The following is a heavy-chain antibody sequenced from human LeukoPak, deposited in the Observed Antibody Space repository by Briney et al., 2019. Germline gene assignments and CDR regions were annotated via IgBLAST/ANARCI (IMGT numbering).Heavy chain of an antibody. CDR3: ARKRVYGSGISS. CDR2: IYSGGST. V-gene: IGHV3-66*01. J-gene: IGHJ5*02. Sequence: GGSLRLSWAASGFTVSSNYMSWVRQAPGKGLEWVSVIYSGGSTYYADSVKGRFTISRDNSKNTLYLQMNSLRAEDTAVYYCARKRVYGSGISSWGQGTLVTVSS. D-gene: IGHD3-10*01. CDR1: GFTVSSNY.